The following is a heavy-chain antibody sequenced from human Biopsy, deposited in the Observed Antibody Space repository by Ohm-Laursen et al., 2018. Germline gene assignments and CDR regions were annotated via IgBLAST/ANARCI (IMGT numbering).Heavy chain of an antibody. Sequence: TLSLTRTVPGGPINSDYWSWLPQPAGKGLEWIGRIHTNGDNHYSPSLKSRVTLWEDTSKNQFSLKVRSVTAADTAVYYCVRGVDYYDPYHYYALDVWGQGTTVTVSS. CDR3: VRGVDYYDPYHYYALDV. CDR2: IHTNGDN. D-gene: IGHD3-22*01. J-gene: IGHJ6*02. CDR1: GGPINSDY. V-gene: IGHV4-4*07.